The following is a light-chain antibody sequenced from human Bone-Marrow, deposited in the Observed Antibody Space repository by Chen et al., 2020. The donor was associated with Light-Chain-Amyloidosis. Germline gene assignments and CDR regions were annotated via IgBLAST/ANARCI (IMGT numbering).Light chain of an antibody. J-gene: IGLJ1*01. Sequence: QSALTQPASVSGSPGQSITISCTGTSGDVGTYNYVSWYQHHPGKAPKVMIYAVSNRPSGVSNRFSGSKAGNKASLTISGLQAEDEADYNCSSFTSSNSYVFGPGTKVTVL. V-gene: IGLV2-14*01. CDR2: AVS. CDR3: SSFTSSNSYV. CDR1: SGDVGTYNY.